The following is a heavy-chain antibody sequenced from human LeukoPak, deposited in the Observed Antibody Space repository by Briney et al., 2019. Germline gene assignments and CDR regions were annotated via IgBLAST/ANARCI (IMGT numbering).Heavy chain of an antibody. J-gene: IGHJ4*02. D-gene: IGHD6-6*01. CDR3: ARALPIAARPYYFDY. CDR1: GGTFSSYA. V-gene: IGHV1-69*13. Sequence: SVKVSCKASGGTFSSYAISWVRQAPGQGLEWMGGIIPIFGTANYAQKFQGRVTITADESTSTAYTELSSLRSEDTAVYYCARALPIAARPYYFDYWGQGTLVTVSS. CDR2: IIPIFGTA.